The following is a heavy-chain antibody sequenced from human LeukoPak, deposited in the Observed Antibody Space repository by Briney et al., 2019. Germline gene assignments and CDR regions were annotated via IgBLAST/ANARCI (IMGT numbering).Heavy chain of an antibody. D-gene: IGHD1-1*01. J-gene: IGHJ6*03. CDR3: ARAGYNWKPPRYYYYYMDV. Sequence: ASVKVSCTASGYTFTSYGISWVRQAPGQGLEWIGWISAYNGNTNYAQKLQGRVTMTTDTSTSTAYMELRSLRSDDTAVYYCARAGYNWKPPRYYYYYMDVWGKGTTVTVSS. V-gene: IGHV1-18*01. CDR2: ISAYNGNT. CDR1: GYTFTSYG.